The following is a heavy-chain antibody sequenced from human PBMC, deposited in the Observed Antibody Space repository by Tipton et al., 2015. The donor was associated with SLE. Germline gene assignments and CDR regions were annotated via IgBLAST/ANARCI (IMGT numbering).Heavy chain of an antibody. CDR3: AKRNDFWSGYYGYYYGMDV. D-gene: IGHD3-3*01. CDR1: GVSISNYY. Sequence: TLSLTCYVTGVSISNYYWTWIRQSPGKGLEWIGNVYKNYNPSLESRVTISVDTSRNLFSLNLSSVTAADTAVYYCAKRNDFWSGYYGYYYGMDVWGQGTTVTVSS. V-gene: IGHV4-59*08. J-gene: IGHJ6*02. CDR2: VYKN.